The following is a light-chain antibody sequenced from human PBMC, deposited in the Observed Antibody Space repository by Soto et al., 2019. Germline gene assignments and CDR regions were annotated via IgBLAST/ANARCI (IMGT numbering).Light chain of an antibody. V-gene: IGKV3-20*01. CDR1: QSVSSNS. CDR3: QQYGSQYI. J-gene: IGKJ2*01. CDR2: AAS. Sequence: EIVVTQSPGTLSLSPGERATLSCRASQSVSSNSLAWYQQKPGQAPRLLIYAASSRATGISDRFSGSGSGTDFTLTISRLEPEDFAVYYCQQYGSQYIFGQGTKLEIK.